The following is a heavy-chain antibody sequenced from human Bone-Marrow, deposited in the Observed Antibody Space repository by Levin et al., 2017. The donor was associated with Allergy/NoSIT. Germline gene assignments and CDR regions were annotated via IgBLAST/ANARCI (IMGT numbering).Heavy chain of an antibody. CDR2: IKSKSNGEGA. CDR3: TTGVVLDY. CDR1: GFTFSDAW. Sequence: PGGSLRLSCAASGFTFSDAWMNWVRQAPGKGLEWVGRIKSKSNGEGADYAAPVKGRFTISRDDSKNTLYLQMNSLKTEDTAVYYCTTGVVLDYWGQGTLITVSS. J-gene: IGHJ4*02. D-gene: IGHD2-15*01. V-gene: IGHV3-15*01.